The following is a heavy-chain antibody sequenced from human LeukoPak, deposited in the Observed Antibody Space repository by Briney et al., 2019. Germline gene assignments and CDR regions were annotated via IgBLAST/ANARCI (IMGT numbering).Heavy chain of an antibody. CDR2: LRGSGGTT. CDR1: GFSLSAYS. CDR3: AKDLGSSSWPTLDS. Sequence: PGGSLRLSCAASGFSLSAYSMTWVRQPPGKGLEWVSTLRGSGGTTYYANSVKGRFTISRDNYENMLYLQMNSLRAEDSALYYCAKDLGSSSWPTLDSWGQGTLVTVSS. J-gene: IGHJ4*02. V-gene: IGHV3-23*01. D-gene: IGHD6-13*01.